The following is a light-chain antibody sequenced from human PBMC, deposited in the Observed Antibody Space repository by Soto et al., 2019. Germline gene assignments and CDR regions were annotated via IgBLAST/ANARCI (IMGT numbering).Light chain of an antibody. J-gene: IGKJ1*01. CDR3: LQNDSYPWT. Sequence: AIQMTQSPSSLSAFVGDSVTITCRASQDIKDEVGWYQQKPGKAPRLLIFSASSLQSGVPSRFRGSGTGTDFTLTISGLQDADFATYYCLQNDSYPWTFGQGTKADIK. CDR1: QDIKDE. CDR2: SAS. V-gene: IGKV1-6*01.